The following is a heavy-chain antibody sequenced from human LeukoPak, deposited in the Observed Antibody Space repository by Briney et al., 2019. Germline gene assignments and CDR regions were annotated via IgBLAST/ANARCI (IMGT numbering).Heavy chain of an antibody. CDR2: INPKSGGT. V-gene: IGHV1-2*02. CDR3: ARAGGRSWFDP. J-gene: IGHJ5*02. CDR1: GYSFIDKY. Sequence: VASVKVSCKASGYSFIDKYIHWVRQAPGQGLEWMGWINPKSGGTNYAQKFQGRVTMTTDMSMSTAYMELSRLTSDDTAVYYCARAGGRSWFDPWGQGTLVTVSS.